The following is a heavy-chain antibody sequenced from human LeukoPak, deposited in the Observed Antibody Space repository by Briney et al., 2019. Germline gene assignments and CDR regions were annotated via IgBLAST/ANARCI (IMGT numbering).Heavy chain of an antibody. V-gene: IGHV3-23*01. D-gene: IGHD3-22*01. CDR2: IRGSGGST. CDR1: GFTLSSYA. J-gene: IGHJ4*02. Sequence: RGSLRLSCAASGFTLSSYAMSWVRPAPGERRGWVSAIRGSGGSTYYADSVKGPFTIYIDNSKNTLYLQMDSLRAEDTAVYYCAKVQEHSSGYYFDYWGQGTLVTVSS. CDR3: AKVQEHSSGYYFDY.